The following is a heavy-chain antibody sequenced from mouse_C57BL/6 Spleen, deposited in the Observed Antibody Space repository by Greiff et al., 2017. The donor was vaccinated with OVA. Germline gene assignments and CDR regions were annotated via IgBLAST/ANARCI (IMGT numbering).Heavy chain of an antibody. CDR1: GFNIKDYY. CDR2: IDPEDGDT. CDR3: TTCDSNYYAMDY. V-gene: IGHV14-1*01. D-gene: IGHD2-5*01. J-gene: IGHJ4*01. Sequence: LQESGAELVRPGASVKLSCIASGFNIKDYYMHWVKQRPEQGLEWIGRIDPEDGDTEYAPKFQGKATMTADTSSNTAYLQRSSLTSEDTAVYYCTTCDSNYYAMDYWGQGTSVTVSS.